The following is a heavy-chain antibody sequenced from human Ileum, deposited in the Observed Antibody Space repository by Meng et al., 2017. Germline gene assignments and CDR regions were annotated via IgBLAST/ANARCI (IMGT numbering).Heavy chain of an antibody. CDR3: ARNLRAASDY. Sequence: GESLKISCAASGFTFRSYYMNWVRQAPGRGLVWVSRIDHEGSSTGYADSVKGRFTISRDNAQNTLYLQMNSLAVEDTALYYCARNLRAASDYWGQGTLVTVSS. V-gene: IGHV3-74*01. D-gene: IGHD6-13*01. CDR2: IDHEGSST. J-gene: IGHJ4*02. CDR1: GFTFRSYY.